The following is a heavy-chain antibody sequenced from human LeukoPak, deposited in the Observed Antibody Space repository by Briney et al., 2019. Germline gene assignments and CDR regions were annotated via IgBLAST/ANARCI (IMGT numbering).Heavy chain of an antibody. J-gene: IGHJ6*02. CDR3: AKEVGQPHHYGMDV. V-gene: IGHV3-23*01. CDR2: MTVSGGA. Sequence: GGSLRLSCAVSGFTFDSYTMRWVRQAPGKGLEWVSTMTVSGGAYYTDSVKGRFTIYRDNSKSTVFLQMNSLRVEDSALYFCAKEVGQPHHYGMDVWGQGTTVTVSS. D-gene: IGHD3-10*01. CDR1: GFTFDSYT.